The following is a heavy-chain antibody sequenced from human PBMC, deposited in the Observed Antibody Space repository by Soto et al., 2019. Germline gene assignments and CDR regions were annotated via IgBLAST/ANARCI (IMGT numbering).Heavy chain of an antibody. J-gene: IGHJ5*02. D-gene: IGHD6-13*01. Sequence: QVQLQESGPGLLKPSQTLSLTCNVSNGYINSGGFYWSWIRQHPGKGLEWIGYIFHSGSTLYNPSLNSRVXLXAXXSKNQLSLTLRSVTVADTAVYYCARGGIAGHWLDPWGQGILVTVSS. CDR2: IFHSGST. V-gene: IGHV4-31*03. CDR3: ARGGIAGHWLDP. CDR1: NGYINSGGFY.